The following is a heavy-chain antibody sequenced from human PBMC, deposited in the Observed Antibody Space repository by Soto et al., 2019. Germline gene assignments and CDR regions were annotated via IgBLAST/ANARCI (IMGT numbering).Heavy chain of an antibody. J-gene: IGHJ4*02. Sequence: ASVKVSCKASGYTFTSYHLHWVRQAPGQGLEWMGLVNPNGGNTRYARKFSDRVTMTRDTSTSTVYMELSSLRSEDTAMYYCARAEGANFWSGYTFDSWGQGTVVTSPQ. CDR3: ARAEGANFWSGYTFDS. CDR1: GYTFTSYH. V-gene: IGHV1-46*01. CDR2: VNPNGGNT. D-gene: IGHD3-3*01.